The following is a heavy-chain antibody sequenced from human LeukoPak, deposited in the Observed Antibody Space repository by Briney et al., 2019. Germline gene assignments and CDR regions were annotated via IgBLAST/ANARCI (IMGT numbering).Heavy chain of an antibody. D-gene: IGHD6-13*01. CDR3: ARSLQVIAAAGPPYYFDY. V-gene: IGHV1-2*02. J-gene: IGHJ4*02. Sequence: GASVKVSCKASGYTFTCYYMHWVRQAPGQGLEWMGWINPNSGGTNYAQKFQGRVTMTRDTSISTAYMELSRLRSDDTAVYYCARSLQVIAAAGPPYYFDYWGQGTLVTVSS. CDR2: INPNSGGT. CDR1: GYTFTCYY.